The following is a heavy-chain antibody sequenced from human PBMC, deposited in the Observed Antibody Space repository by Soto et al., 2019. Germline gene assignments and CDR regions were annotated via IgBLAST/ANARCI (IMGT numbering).Heavy chain of an antibody. D-gene: IGHD1-26*01. CDR1: GYTFTSYG. CDR2: ISAYNGNT. CDR3: ARESSGSHGDYFDY. V-gene: IGHV1-18*01. Sequence: ASVKVSFKASGYTFTSYGISWVRQAPGQGLEWMGWISAYNGNTNYAQKLQGRVTMTTDTSTSTAYMELRSLRSDDTAVYYCARESSGSHGDYFDYWGQGTLVTVSS. J-gene: IGHJ4*02.